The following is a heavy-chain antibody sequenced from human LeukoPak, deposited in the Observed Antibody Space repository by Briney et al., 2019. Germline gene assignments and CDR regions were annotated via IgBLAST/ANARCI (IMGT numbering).Heavy chain of an antibody. J-gene: IGHJ5*02. CDR1: GYTFNTYG. CDR2: INAFNGDT. D-gene: IGHD6-25*01. CDR3: ARDGSGHWFDP. Sequence: ASVKVSCKASGYTFNTYGISWVRQAPGQGLEWMGWINAFNGDTNHAQKFQGRVTMTTDTSTTTAYMELGSLRSDDTAVYYCARDGSGHWFDPWGQGTLVTVSS. V-gene: IGHV1-18*04.